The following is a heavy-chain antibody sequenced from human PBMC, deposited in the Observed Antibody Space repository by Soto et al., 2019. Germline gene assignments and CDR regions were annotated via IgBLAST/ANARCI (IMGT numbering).Heavy chain of an antibody. V-gene: IGHV3-7*03. CDR2: IKQDGSER. J-gene: IGHJ6*02. Sequence: GGSLRLSCAASGFTFSVYWMTCDRQAPGKGLEWVANIKQDGSERNYVDSVKGRLTISRDNAKNSLYLQVNSLRAEDTAVYYCARVTYYYYGLDVWGQGTTVTVSS. CDR3: ARVTYYYYGLDV. CDR1: GFTFSVYW.